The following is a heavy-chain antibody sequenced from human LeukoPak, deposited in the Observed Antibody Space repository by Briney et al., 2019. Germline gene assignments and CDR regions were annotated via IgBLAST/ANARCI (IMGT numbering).Heavy chain of an antibody. CDR2: ISPYNGDT. Sequence: WASVKVSGKASGYAFNTYGITWVRQAPGQGLEWMGWISPYNGDTHYAQKFQDRVTMTTDTSTSTAYMDLRSLGFDDTAVYYCARDKAFLGYYDTSGYFQQWFDSWGQGTLVTVSS. J-gene: IGHJ5*01. D-gene: IGHD3-22*01. V-gene: IGHV1-18*04. CDR3: ARDKAFLGYYDTSGYFQQWFDS. CDR1: GYAFNTYG.